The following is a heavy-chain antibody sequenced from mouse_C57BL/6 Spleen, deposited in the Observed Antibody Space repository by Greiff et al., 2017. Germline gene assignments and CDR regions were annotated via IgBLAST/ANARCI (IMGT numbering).Heavy chain of an antibody. D-gene: IGHD2-3*01. CDR2: INPSTGGT. Sequence: VQLQQSGPELVKPGASVKISCKASGYSFTGYYMNWVKQSPEQSLEWIGEINPSTGGTTYNQKFKAKATLTVDKSSSTAYMQLKSLTSEDSAVYYGARLGYYDDYAMDYWGQGTSVTVSS. J-gene: IGHJ4*01. V-gene: IGHV1-42*01. CDR1: GYSFTGYY. CDR3: ARLGYYDDYAMDY.